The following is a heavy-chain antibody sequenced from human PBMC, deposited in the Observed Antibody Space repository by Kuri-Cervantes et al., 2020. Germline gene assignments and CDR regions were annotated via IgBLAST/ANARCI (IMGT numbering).Heavy chain of an antibody. CDR2: INHSGST. J-gene: IGHJ4*02. CDR3: ARVAFSSGWEVDY. Sequence: GSLRLSCAVYGGSFSDYYWTWIRQPPGKGLEWIGEINHSGSTNYNTSLKSRVTISVDTSENQFSLKLSSVTAADTAVYYCARVAFSSGWEVDYWGQGTLVTVSS. D-gene: IGHD6-19*01. V-gene: IGHV4-34*01. CDR1: GGSFSDYY.